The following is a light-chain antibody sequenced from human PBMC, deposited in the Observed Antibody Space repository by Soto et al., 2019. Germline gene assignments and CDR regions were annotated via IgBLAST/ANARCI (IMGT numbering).Light chain of an antibody. CDR2: KAS. J-gene: IGKJ1*01. V-gene: IGKV1-5*03. Sequence: DIPMTQSPSTLSASVGDRVTITCRASQSISNWLAWYQQKPGKAPKLLIYKASSLESGVPSRFSGSGSGTEFTLTISSLQPDDFATYYCQQYNRYPGTFGQGTKVEIK. CDR3: QQYNRYPGT. CDR1: QSISNW.